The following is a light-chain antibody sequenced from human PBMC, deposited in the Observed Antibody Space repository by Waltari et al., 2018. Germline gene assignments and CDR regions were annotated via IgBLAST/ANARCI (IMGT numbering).Light chain of an antibody. Sequence: SVLTQPDSVSWSPGQSITISCGASSGDSGGYNLVSWYQQHPGEAPKVIIYDVTNRPSGVSNRFSGSKSGSSASLIISGLQPEDEAVYYCSSFTSSTTGIFGGGTKLTVL. V-gene: IGLV2-14*03. J-gene: IGLJ2*01. CDR1: SGDSGGYNL. CDR3: SSFTSSTTGI. CDR2: DVT.